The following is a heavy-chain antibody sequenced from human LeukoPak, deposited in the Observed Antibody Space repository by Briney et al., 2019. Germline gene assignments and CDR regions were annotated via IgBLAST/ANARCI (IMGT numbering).Heavy chain of an antibody. Sequence: SETLSLTCAVSGGSISSGGYSWSWIRQPPGKGLEWIGYIYYSGSTYYNPSLKSRVTISVDTSKNQFSLKLSSVTAADTAVYYCAREKGVGDCSGGSCYLFFDYWGQGTLVTVSS. CDR3: AREKGVGDCSGGSCYLFFDY. CDR1: GGSISSGGYS. CDR2: IYYSGST. V-gene: IGHV4-30-4*07. D-gene: IGHD2-15*01. J-gene: IGHJ4*02.